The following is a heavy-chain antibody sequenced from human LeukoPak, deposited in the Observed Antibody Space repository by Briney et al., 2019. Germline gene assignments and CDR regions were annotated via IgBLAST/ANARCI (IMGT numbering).Heavy chain of an antibody. CDR2: INSDGSST. CDR1: GFTFSSYW. J-gene: IGHJ6*02. CDR3: ARGNSGSYYYYYGMDV. V-gene: IGHV3-74*01. Sequence: GGSLRLSCAASGFTFSSYWMPWVRQAPGKGLVWVSRINSDGSSTSYADSVKGRFTISRDNAKNTLYLQMNSLRAEDTAVYYCARGNSGSYYYYYGMDVWGQGTTVTVSS. D-gene: IGHD1-26*01.